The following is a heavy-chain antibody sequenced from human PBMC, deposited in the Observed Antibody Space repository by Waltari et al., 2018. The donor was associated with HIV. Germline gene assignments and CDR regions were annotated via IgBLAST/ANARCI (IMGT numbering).Heavy chain of an antibody. D-gene: IGHD2-21*01. CDR1: GFTFTNSA. CDR2: IVGGRGNT. J-gene: IGHJ4*02. Sequence: QMQLVQSGPEVKKPGTSVNISCKASGFTFTNSAVQWVRQARGQRLEWIGWIVGGRGNTNDAQKFQERVTITRDMSPSTAYMELSSLTSEDTAVYYCAAGWGGTKYYFAYWGQGALVTVSS. CDR3: AAGWGGTKYYFAY. V-gene: IGHV1-58*01.